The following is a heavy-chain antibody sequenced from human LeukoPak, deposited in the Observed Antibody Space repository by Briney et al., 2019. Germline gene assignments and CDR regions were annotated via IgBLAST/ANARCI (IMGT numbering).Heavy chain of an antibody. J-gene: IGHJ4*02. D-gene: IGHD4-11*01. V-gene: IGHV3-21*01. CDR1: GFTFSSYS. CDR3: ARDKGPYSNHLDY. CDR2: ISSSSSYI. Sequence: PGGSLRLSCAASGFTFSSYSMNWVRQAPGKGLEWVSSISSSSSYIYYADSVKGRFTISRDNAKNSLYLQMNSLRAEDTAVYYCARDKGPYSNHLDYWGQGTLVTVS.